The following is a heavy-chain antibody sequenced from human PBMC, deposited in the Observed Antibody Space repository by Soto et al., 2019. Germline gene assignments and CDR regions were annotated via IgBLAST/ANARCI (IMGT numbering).Heavy chain of an antibody. Sequence: QVQLQESGPGLVKPSETLSLTCTVAGGSLTDHSWNWFPQSPGKGLHWIGYVYYSGGTNYNPSLKSRVTMSVDTSKNQFSLNLRSVTAADTAVYYCARGNDWKSSTFDIWGQGTMVSVSS. J-gene: IGHJ3*02. V-gene: IGHV4-59*11. D-gene: IGHD2-21*01. CDR3: ARGNDWKSSTFDI. CDR1: GGSLTDHS. CDR2: VYYSGGT.